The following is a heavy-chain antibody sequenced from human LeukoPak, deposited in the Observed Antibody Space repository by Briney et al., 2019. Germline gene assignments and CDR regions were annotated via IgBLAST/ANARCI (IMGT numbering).Heavy chain of an antibody. J-gene: IGHJ4*02. CDR3: TTGRSSSWPDY. V-gene: IGHV3-15*07. CDR2: IRSKTDGGTT. Sequence: PGGSLRLSCAASGFTFSSFAMNWVRQAPGKGLEWVGRIRSKTDGGTTEYAAPAKGRFTISRDDSKNTLYLQMDSLKSEDTAVYYCTTGRSSSWPDYWGQGTLVTVSS. D-gene: IGHD6-13*01. CDR1: GFTFSSFA.